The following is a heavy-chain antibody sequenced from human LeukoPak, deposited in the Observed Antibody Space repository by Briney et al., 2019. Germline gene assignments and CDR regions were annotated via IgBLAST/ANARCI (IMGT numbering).Heavy chain of an antibody. D-gene: IGHD3-10*01. V-gene: IGHV1-3*01. CDR3: AREAAEPRITMVRGVISGFDP. J-gene: IGHJ5*02. Sequence: ASENLSCKASGYTFSIYAMHWVRQAPGQRLEWMGWINAGNGNTKYSQKFQGRVTITRDTSASTAYMELSSLRSEDTAVYYCAREAAEPRITMVRGVISGFDPWGQGTLVTVSS. CDR2: INAGNGNT. CDR1: GYTFSIYA.